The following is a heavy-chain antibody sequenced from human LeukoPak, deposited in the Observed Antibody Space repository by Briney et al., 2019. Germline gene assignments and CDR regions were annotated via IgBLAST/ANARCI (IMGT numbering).Heavy chain of an antibody. CDR3: ARDRKDRYDSSGYPVGDY. CDR2: ISSSGSTI. V-gene: IGHV3-11*01. J-gene: IGHJ4*02. D-gene: IGHD3-22*01. CDR1: GFTFSDYY. Sequence: GGSLRLSCAASGFTFSDYYMSWIRQAPGKGLEWVSYISSSGSTIYYADSVKGRFTISRDNAKNSLYLQMNSLRAEDTAVYHCARDRKDRYDSSGYPVGDYWGQGTLVTVSS.